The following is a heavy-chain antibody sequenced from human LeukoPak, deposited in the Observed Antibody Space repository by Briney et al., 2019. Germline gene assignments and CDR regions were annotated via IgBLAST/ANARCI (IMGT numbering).Heavy chain of an antibody. D-gene: IGHD6-19*01. CDR2: IYPGDSDT. V-gene: IGHV5-51*01. CDR3: ARRVGSKSSGYYMDV. J-gene: IGHJ6*03. CDR1: GFSFPIYW. Sequence: GESLKISYQGSGFSFPIYWIDWVRQMPGKGLEWMGNIYPGDSDTTYSPSFQGQVSISADRSISTAYLQWSSLKTSDSAIYYCARRVGSKSSGYYMDVWGNGTTVTVSS.